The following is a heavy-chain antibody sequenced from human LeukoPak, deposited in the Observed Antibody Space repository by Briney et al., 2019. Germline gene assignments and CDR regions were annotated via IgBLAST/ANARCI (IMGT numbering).Heavy chain of an antibody. D-gene: IGHD3-10*01. CDR2: IYHSGST. V-gene: IGHV4-4*02. J-gene: IGHJ5*02. Sequence: SETLSLTCAVSGGSISSSNWWSWVRQPPGKGLEWIGEIYHSGSTNYNPSPKSRVTISVDKSKNQFSLKLSSVTAADTAVYYCARDLGWVGSFPANNWFDPWGQGTLVTVSS. CDR1: GGSISSSNW. CDR3: ARDLGWVGSFPANNWFDP.